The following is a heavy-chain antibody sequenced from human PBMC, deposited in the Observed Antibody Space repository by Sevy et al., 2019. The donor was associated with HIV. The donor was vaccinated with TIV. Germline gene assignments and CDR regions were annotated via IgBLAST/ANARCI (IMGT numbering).Heavy chain of an antibody. CDR1: GFTFSSYD. D-gene: IGHD4-4*01. CDR3: ARACYSISTRWVFCGMDV. V-gene: IGHV3-13*01. CDR2: IGTAGDT. J-gene: IGHJ6*02. Sequence: GGSLRLSCAASGFTFSSYDMHWVRQATGKGLEWVSAIGTAGDTYYPGSVKGRFTISRENAKNSLYLQMNSLRAGDTAVYYCARACYSISTRWVFCGMDVWGQGTMVTVSS.